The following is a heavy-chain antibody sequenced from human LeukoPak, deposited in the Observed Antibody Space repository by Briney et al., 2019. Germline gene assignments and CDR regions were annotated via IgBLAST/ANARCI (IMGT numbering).Heavy chain of an antibody. V-gene: IGHV3-23*01. CDR1: GFIFSSYG. D-gene: IGHD2-15*01. CDR3: AKDQLNRFCSGGSCSITHDS. CDR2: ISGSVRST. J-gene: IGHJ4*02. Sequence: GGSLRLSCAASGFIFSSYGMSWVRQAPGQRLEWVSAISGSVRSTYYSDSVKGRFTISKDTSKNTLYLQMNSLRAEDTAIYYCAKDQLNRFCSGGSCSITHDSWGQGTLVTVSS.